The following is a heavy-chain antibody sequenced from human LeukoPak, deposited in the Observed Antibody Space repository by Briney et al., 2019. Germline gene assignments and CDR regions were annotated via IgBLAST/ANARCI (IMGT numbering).Heavy chain of an antibody. V-gene: IGHV4-4*07. CDR2: LYISGSA. Sequence: SETLSLTCTVSGASISSYYYNWIRQTAGRGLEWIGRLYISGSANYNPSLKSRVTISLDTSKNQFSLKLSSVTAADTAVYYCARGQGTVTTHWGQGTLVTVSS. CDR3: ARGQGTVTTH. J-gene: IGHJ4*02. CDR1: GASISSYY. D-gene: IGHD4-17*01.